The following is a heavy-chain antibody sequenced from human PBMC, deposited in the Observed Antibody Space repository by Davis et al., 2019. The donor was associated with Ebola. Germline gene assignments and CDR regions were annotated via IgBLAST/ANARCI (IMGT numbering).Heavy chain of an antibody. CDR1: GFTFSGSA. CDR3: ETSSSSGGDY. J-gene: IGHJ4*02. D-gene: IGHD6-6*01. V-gene: IGHV3-73*01. CDR2: IRSKANSYAT. Sequence: GGSLRLSCAASGFTFSGSAMHWVRQASGKGLEWVGRIRSKANSYATAYAASVKGRFTISRDDSKNTAYLQMTSRKTEDTALYYCETSSSSGGDYWGQGTLVTVSS.